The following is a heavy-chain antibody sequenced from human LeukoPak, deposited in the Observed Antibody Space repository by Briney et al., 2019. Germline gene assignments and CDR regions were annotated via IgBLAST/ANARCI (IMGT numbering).Heavy chain of an antibody. CDR1: GFTVSSNY. V-gene: IGHV3-53*01. Sequence: GRSLRLSCAASGFTVSSNYMSWVRQAPGKGLEWVSVIYSGGSTYYADSVKGRFTISRDNSKNTLYLQMNSLRAEDTAVYYCARDRERVFFDYWGQGTLVTVSS. D-gene: IGHD1-1*01. CDR3: ARDRERVFFDY. J-gene: IGHJ4*02. CDR2: IYSGGST.